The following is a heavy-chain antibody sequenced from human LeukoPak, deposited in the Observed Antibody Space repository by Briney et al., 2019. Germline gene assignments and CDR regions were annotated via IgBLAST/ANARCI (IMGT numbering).Heavy chain of an antibody. J-gene: IGHJ6*02. Sequence: PSETLSLTCTVSGGSISSYYRSWIRQPAGKGLEWIGRIYTSGSTNYNPSLKSRVTMSVDTSKNQFSLKLSSVTAADTAVFYCAREVYSSRWSYGMDVWGQGTTVTVSS. CDR2: IYTSGST. D-gene: IGHD6-13*01. CDR1: GGSISSYY. CDR3: AREVYSSRWSYGMDV. V-gene: IGHV4-4*07.